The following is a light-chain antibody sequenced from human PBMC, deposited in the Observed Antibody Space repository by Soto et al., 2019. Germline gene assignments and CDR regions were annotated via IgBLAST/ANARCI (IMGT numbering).Light chain of an antibody. V-gene: IGKV1-5*03. CDR1: QSVRTW. CDR2: KAS. J-gene: IGKJ2*01. CDR3: LEYNSYLIYT. Sequence: DIQMTQSPSTLSASVGDRVTITCRASQSVRTWLAWYQQKPGKAPKLLIYKASSLQSGVPSRFSGSGSGTDFTLTTSRLQPDDFATYYCLEYNSYLIYTFGQVTKVDIK.